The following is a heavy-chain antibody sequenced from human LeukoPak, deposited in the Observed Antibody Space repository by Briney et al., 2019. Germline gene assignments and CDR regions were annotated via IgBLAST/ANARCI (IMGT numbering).Heavy chain of an antibody. CDR3: ATYSSGWYY. CDR2: ISGSGGST. V-gene: IGHV3-23*01. CDR1: GFTFDDYG. J-gene: IGHJ4*02. Sequence: GGSLRLSCAASGFTFDDYGMSWVRQAPGKGLEWVSAISGSGGSTYYADSVKGRFTISRDNSKNTLYLQMNSLRAEDTAVYYCATYSSGWYYWGQGTLVTVSS. D-gene: IGHD6-19*01.